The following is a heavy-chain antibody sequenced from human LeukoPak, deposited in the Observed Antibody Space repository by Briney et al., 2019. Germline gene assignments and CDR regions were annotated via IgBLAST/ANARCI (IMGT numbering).Heavy chain of an antibody. Sequence: SETLSLTCAVSGGSISSVVYSWSWIRQPPGKGLEWIGYMYSSGSAYYNPSLKSRVTMSVDTSKNQFSLKLRSVTAADTAVYYCARDRVVGATKGGFFDYWGQGTLVTVSS. CDR2: MYSSGSA. J-gene: IGHJ4*02. V-gene: IGHV4-30-4*07. D-gene: IGHD1-26*01. CDR3: ARDRVVGATKGGFFDY. CDR1: GGSISSVVYS.